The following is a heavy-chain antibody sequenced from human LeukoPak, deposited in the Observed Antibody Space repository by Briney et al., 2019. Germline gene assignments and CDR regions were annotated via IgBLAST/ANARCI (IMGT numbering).Heavy chain of an antibody. CDR3: ARGAKYYYGSGSYYNSLNYFDY. CDR2: INHSGST. V-gene: IGHV4-34*01. J-gene: IGHJ4*02. D-gene: IGHD3-10*01. CDR1: GGSFSGYY. Sequence: SETLSLTCAVYGGSFSGYYWSWIRQPPGKGLEWIGEINHSGSTNYNPSLKSRVTISVDTSKNQFSLKLSSVAAADTAVYYCARGAKYYYGSGSYYNSLNYFDYWGQGTLVTVSS.